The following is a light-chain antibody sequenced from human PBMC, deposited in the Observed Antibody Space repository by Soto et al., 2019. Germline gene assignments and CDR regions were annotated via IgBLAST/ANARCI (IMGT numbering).Light chain of an antibody. CDR2: WAS. V-gene: IGKV4-1*01. Sequence: DIVMTQSPDSLAVSLGERATINCKSSQSVLDRSNNKNFLTWYQQKPGHPPKLLIYWASTRESGVPDRFSGSGSGTDFTLTISSLQAEDVAVYYCQQYYITPYTFGQGTKLEIK. CDR1: QSVLDRSNNKNF. CDR3: QQYYITPYT. J-gene: IGKJ2*01.